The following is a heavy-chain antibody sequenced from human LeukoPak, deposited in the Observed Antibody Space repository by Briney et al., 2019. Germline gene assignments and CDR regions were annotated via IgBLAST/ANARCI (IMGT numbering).Heavy chain of an antibody. CDR1: GLTFSSYA. CDR2: ISGSGGST. D-gene: IGHD1-26*01. Sequence: GGSLRLSCAASGLTFSSYAMSWVRQAPGKGLEWVSAISGSGGSTYYADSVKGRFTISRDNSKNTLYLQMNSLRAEDTAVYYCTKRSGSFPFDPWGQGTLVTVSS. V-gene: IGHV3-23*01. J-gene: IGHJ5*02. CDR3: TKRSGSFPFDP.